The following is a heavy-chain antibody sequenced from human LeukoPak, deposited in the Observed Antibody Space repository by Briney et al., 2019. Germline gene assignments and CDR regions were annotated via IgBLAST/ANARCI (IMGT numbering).Heavy chain of an antibody. Sequence: AGGSLRLSCAASAFTFSNAWMNWVRQAPGKGLEWVGHIKSKTDDGTTDYAAPVKGRFTISRDDSKNTLYLQMNSLKTEDTAVYYCTTSGFGWDYFDFWGQGTLVTVSS. CDR1: AFTFSNAW. V-gene: IGHV3-15*01. CDR2: IKSKTDDGTT. CDR3: TTSGFGWDYFDF. D-gene: IGHD3-9*01. J-gene: IGHJ4*02.